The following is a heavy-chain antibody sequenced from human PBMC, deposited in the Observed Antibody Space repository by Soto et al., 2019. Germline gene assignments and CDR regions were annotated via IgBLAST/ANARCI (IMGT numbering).Heavy chain of an antibody. J-gene: IGHJ4*02. CDR1: GGSISSTSYY. Sequence: QLQLQESGPGLVKPSETLSLTCTVSGGSISSTSYYWVWIRQPPGKGLEWIGSFYYSGSTYYNPSLKSRVTMSVDTSENQFSLRLTSVTAADTAVYYCARQVVDGTLAGAGSFDYWGQGTPVTVSS. CDR2: FYYSGST. D-gene: IGHD3-10*01. CDR3: ARQVVDGTLAGAGSFDY. V-gene: IGHV4-39*01.